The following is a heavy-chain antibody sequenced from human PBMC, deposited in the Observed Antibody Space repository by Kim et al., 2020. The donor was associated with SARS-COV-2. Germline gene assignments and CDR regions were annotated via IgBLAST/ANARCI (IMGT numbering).Heavy chain of an antibody. CDR3: ASHFWSGSIDY. V-gene: IGHV1-69*01. J-gene: IGHJ4*02. D-gene: IGHD3-3*02. Sequence: YAQKFQGRVTITADESTSTAYMELSSLGSEDTAVYYCASHFWSGSIDYWGQGTLVTVSS.